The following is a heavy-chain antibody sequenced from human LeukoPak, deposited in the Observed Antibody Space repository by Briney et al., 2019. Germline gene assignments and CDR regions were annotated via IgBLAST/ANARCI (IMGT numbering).Heavy chain of an antibody. CDR2: INPSGGST. Sequence: GASVKVSCKAAGYTFTSYYMHWVRQAPGQGLEWMGIINPSGGSTSYAQKFQGRGTMTRDTSTSTVYMELSSLRSEDTDVYYCAGDGSGSYYRPYYYYGMDVWGQGTTVTVSS. D-gene: IGHD3-10*01. CDR1: GYTFTSYY. CDR3: AGDGSGSYYRPYYYYGMDV. V-gene: IGHV1-46*01. J-gene: IGHJ6*02.